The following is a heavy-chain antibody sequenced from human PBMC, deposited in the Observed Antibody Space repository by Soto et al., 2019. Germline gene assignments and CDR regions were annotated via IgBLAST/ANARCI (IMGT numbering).Heavy chain of an antibody. J-gene: IGHJ6*02. Sequence: QVQLVQSGTEVKKPGSSAKVSCKASGVTFSNYVISWVRQAPGQGLEWMGGIIPLFGTTDYAKKFQGRIAITADESTTTVYMDLSSLRFEDTAVYFCEIDVGSGEWSVVWGQGTTVIVSS. V-gene: IGHV1-69*01. CDR1: GVTFSNYV. CDR3: EIDVGSGEWSVV. CDR2: IIPLFGTT. D-gene: IGHD3-10*01.